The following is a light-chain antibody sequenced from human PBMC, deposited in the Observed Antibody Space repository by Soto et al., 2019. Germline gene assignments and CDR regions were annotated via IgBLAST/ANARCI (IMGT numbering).Light chain of an antibody. CDR2: DVS. V-gene: IGKV1-5*01. Sequence: DIQMTQSPSTLSASVGDRVTITCRASQSISNWLAWYQQKPGKAPTLLIYDVSRLESGVPSWFSGSGSGTEFTLTINILQPDDFATYCCQQYDTYYTFGQGTKVDIK. J-gene: IGKJ2*01. CDR1: QSISNW. CDR3: QQYDTYYT.